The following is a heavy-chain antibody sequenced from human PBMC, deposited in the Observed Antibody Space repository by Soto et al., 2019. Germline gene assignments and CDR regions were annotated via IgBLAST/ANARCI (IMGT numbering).Heavy chain of an antibody. CDR1: GFTFSNAW. CDR2: IKSKTDGGTT. CDR3: TTVSWYDFGSGYFLNYYYYMDV. J-gene: IGHJ6*03. Sequence: PGGSLRLSCAASGFTFSNAWMSWVRQAPGKGLEWVGRIKSKTDGGTTDYAAPVKGRFTISRDDSKNTLYLQMNSLKTEDTAVYYCTTVSWYDFGSGYFLNYYYYMDVWGKGTKVTVSS. D-gene: IGHD3-3*01. V-gene: IGHV3-15*01.